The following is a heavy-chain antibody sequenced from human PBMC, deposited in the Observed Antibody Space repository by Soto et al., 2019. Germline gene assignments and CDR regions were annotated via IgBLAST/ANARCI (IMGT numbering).Heavy chain of an antibody. CDR1: GFTFSSYS. D-gene: IGHD4-4*01. V-gene: IGHV3-48*02. CDR2: ISSSSSTI. CDR3: ARDRAYSNYPHYFDY. J-gene: IGHJ4*02. Sequence: GGSLRLSCAASGFTFSSYSMNWVRQAPGKGLEWVSYISSSSSTIYYADSVKGRFTISRDNAKNSLYLQMNSLRDEDTAVYYCARDRAYSNYPHYFDYWGQGTLVTVSS.